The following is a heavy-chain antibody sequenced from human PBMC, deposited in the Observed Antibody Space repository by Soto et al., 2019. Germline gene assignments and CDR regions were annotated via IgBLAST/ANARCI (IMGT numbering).Heavy chain of an antibody. D-gene: IGHD3-16*02. CDR2: NR. J-gene: IGHJ4*02. CDR1: GYTFTNYR. Sequence: ASVKVSCKASGYTFTNYRISWVRQAPGQGLEWMGYNRNYVQKFQGRVTMTTDTATSTAYMELRSLRSDDTAVYYCARDRLPLGELSPGEYWGQGTVVTVSS. V-gene: IGHV1-18*01. CDR3: ARDRLPLGELSPGEY.